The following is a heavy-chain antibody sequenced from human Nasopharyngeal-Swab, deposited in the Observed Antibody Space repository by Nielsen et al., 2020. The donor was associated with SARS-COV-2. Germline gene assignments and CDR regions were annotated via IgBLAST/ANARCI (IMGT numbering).Heavy chain of an antibody. V-gene: IGHV4-59*12. Sequence: SETLSLTCTVSGGSIRSYYWSWIRQPPGKGLQWIGYTYYSGSTYYNPSLKSRVTISVDTSKNQYSLKLSAVTAADTAVYYCARTRDYGGNSDFDYWGLGTLVTVSS. D-gene: IGHD4-23*01. CDR2: TYYSGST. CDR1: GGSIRSYY. CDR3: ARTRDYGGNSDFDY. J-gene: IGHJ4*02.